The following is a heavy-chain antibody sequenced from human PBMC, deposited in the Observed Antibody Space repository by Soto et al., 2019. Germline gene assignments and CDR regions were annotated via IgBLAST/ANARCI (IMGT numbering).Heavy chain of an antibody. Sequence: QVQLVESGGGGAQPGRSLRLSCAASGFPFSSYGRHWVRQAPGKGLEWVAHISYDGSNKHYTDSVKGRFTISRDNSKNMLYLQMSSLRAEDTAVYYCAGGQYYFDYCGQGTRVSVSS. J-gene: IGHJ4*02. CDR1: GFPFSSYG. D-gene: IGHD2-15*01. CDR3: AGGQYYFDY. V-gene: IGHV3-30*03. CDR2: ISYDGSNK.